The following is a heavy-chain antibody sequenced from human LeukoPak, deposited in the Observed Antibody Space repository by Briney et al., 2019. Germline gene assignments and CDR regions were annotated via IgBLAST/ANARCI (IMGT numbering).Heavy chain of an antibody. CDR2: ISGSGGST. J-gene: IGHJ4*02. V-gene: IGHV3-23*01. CDR3: AKDADPRPFYFDF. CDR1: GFTFTSYA. Sequence: PGASLRLSCGASGFTFTSYAMSWVRQAPGKGLEWVSEISGSGGSTYYADSVKGRFTIYRHNSKNTLYLQINSLRVEDTAVYYCAKDADPRPFYFDFWGQGILVTVSS.